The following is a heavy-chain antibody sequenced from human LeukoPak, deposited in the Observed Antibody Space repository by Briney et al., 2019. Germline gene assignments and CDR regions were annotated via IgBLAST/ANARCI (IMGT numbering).Heavy chain of an antibody. CDR1: GWSFSGYY. Sequence: SETLSLTCAVYGWSFSGYYWSWIRQPPGKGLEWIGEINHSGSTNYNPSLKSRVTISVDTSKNQFSLKLSSVTAADTAVYYCARAGLDYVWGSYRYPHFDYWGQGTLVTVSS. V-gene: IGHV4-34*01. J-gene: IGHJ4*02. D-gene: IGHD3-16*02. CDR3: ARAGLDYVWGSYRYPHFDY. CDR2: INHSGST.